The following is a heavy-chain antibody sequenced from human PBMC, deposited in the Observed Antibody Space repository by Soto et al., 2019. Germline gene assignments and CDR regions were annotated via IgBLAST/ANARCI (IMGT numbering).Heavy chain of an antibody. CDR3: ARELGTGTDYYYGMDV. Sequence: ASVKVSCKASGYTFTGYYMHWVRQAPGQGLEWMGWINPNSGGTNYAQKFQGWVTMTRDTSISTAYMELSRLRSDDTAVYYCARELGTGTDYYYGMDVWGQGTTVTVSS. D-gene: IGHD2-8*02. V-gene: IGHV1-2*04. J-gene: IGHJ6*02. CDR1: GYTFTGYY. CDR2: INPNSGGT.